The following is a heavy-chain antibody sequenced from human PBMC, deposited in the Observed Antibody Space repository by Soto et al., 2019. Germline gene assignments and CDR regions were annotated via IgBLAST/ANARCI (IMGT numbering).Heavy chain of an antibody. Sequence: QVQLQQSGPGLVKPSETLSLTCSVSSGPSSSHNWGWIRQPPGRGLEWIGYVYSTGGTSYNPYLKSRVTISADTSTNHTSLTLTYVTAADTAVYDCVRQGIGSLHGLVDVWGQGTTVRVSS. CDR1: SGPSSSHN. V-gene: IGHV4-59*08. J-gene: IGHJ6*02. CDR2: VYSTGGT. CDR3: VRQGIGSLHGLVDV. D-gene: IGHD1-26*01.